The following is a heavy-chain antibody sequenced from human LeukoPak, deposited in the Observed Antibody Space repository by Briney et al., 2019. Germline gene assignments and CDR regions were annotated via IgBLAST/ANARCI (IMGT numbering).Heavy chain of an antibody. CDR3: ARDRSWGSQCYFDY. CDR1: GFHFSTYG. D-gene: IGHD7-27*01. V-gene: IGHV3-33*01. J-gene: IGHJ4*02. CDR2: IWYDGSNK. Sequence: GRSLRLSCAASGFHFSTYGMHCVRQAPGKGLEWVGVIWYDGSNKIYAESVKGRFTISRDNSKNTLYLQMNSLRAEDTAVYYCARDRSWGSQCYFDYWGQGTLVTVSS.